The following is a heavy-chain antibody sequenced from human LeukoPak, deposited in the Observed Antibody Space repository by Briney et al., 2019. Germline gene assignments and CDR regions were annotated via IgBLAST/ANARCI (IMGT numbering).Heavy chain of an antibody. D-gene: IGHD3-10*01. Sequence: SVKVSCKASGGTFSSYAISWVRQAPGQGLEWMGRIIPIFGIANYAQKFQGRVTITADKSTSTAYMELSSLRSEDTAAYYCAASITMVRGVITPPPDYWGQGTLVTVSS. CDR2: IIPIFGIA. J-gene: IGHJ4*02. CDR3: AASITMVRGVITPPPDY. V-gene: IGHV1-69*04. CDR1: GGTFSSYA.